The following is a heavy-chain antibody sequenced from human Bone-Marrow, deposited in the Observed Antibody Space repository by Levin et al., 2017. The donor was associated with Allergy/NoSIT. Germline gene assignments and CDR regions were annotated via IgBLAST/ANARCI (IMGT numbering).Heavy chain of an antibody. Sequence: SVKVSCKASGGTFSSYAISWVRQAPGQGLEWMGGIIPIFGTANYAQKFQGRVTITADESTSTAYMELSSLRSEDTAVYYCARVAVAYDFWSGYLQAGYSRGHLDYWGQGTLVTVSS. CDR3: ARVAVAYDFWSGYLQAGYSRGHLDY. J-gene: IGHJ4*02. CDR1: GGTFSSYA. D-gene: IGHD3-3*01. CDR2: IIPIFGTA. V-gene: IGHV1-69*13.